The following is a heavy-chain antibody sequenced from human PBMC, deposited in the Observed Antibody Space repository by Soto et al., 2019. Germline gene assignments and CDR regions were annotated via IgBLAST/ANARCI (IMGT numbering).Heavy chain of an antibody. Sequence: QVQLVQSGAEVKRPGASVKVSCKAPGDTFTSYYLNWVRQAPGQGLEWMGVINPHGGSTKYAQKSQGRIPMTRDTSRSTVYMELSSLRSDDTAIYYCARSSGGNFGIIIEGSNWFDPWGQGTLVTVSS. CDR3: ARSSGGNFGIIIEGSNWFDP. CDR2: INPHGGST. V-gene: IGHV1-46*01. CDR1: GDTFTSYY. D-gene: IGHD3-3*01. J-gene: IGHJ5*02.